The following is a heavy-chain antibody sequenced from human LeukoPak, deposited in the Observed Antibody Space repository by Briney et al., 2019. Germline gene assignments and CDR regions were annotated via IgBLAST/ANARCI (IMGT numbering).Heavy chain of an antibody. CDR2: INPNRGGT. CDR1: GYTFTDYY. Sequence: GASVKVSCKASGYTFTDYYMHWVRHAPGQGLEWMVWINPNRGGTNYAQKFQARVTMTRDTSISTAYMELSRLRSDDTAVYYCARGLYAIANYVEDAFEIWGQGTMVTVSS. J-gene: IGHJ3*02. V-gene: IGHV1-2*02. CDR3: ARGLYAIANYVEDAFEI. D-gene: IGHD4/OR15-4a*01.